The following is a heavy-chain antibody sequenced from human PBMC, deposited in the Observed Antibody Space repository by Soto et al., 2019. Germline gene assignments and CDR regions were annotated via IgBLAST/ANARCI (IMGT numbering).Heavy chain of an antibody. V-gene: IGHV4-59*01. J-gene: IGHJ4*02. CDR2: IYYSVST. CDR3: ARVDTDSSGYYYGPPDY. D-gene: IGHD3-22*01. CDR1: GGSISSYY. Sequence: PXETLSLTCTVSGGSISSYYWSGIRQPPGKGLEWIGYIYYSVSTNYNPSLKSRVTISVDTSKNQFSLKLSSVTAADTAVYYCARVDTDSSGYYYGPPDYWGQGTLVTVSS.